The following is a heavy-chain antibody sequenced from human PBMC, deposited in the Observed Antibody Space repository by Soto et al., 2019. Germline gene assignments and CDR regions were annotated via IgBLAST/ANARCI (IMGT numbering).Heavy chain of an antibody. CDR2: IIPIFGTA. Sequence: GASVKVSCKASGGTFSSYAISWVRQAPGQGLEWMGGIIPIFGTANYAQKFQGRVTITADESTSTAYMELSSLRFEDTAVYYCARGSERWELLRRGNWFDPWGQGTLVTVSS. D-gene: IGHD1-26*01. CDR3: ARGSERWELLRRGNWFDP. V-gene: IGHV1-69*13. CDR1: GGTFSSYA. J-gene: IGHJ5*02.